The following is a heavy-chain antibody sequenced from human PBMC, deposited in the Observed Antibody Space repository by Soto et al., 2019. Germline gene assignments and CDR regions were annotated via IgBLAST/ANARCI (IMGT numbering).Heavy chain of an antibody. CDR2: IYSGGST. D-gene: IGHD3-22*01. V-gene: IGHV3-53*01. CDR1: GFTVSSNY. CDR3: ARDRVESGYPEYFQH. J-gene: IGHJ1*01. Sequence: GGSLRLSCAASGFTVSSNYMSWVRQAPGKGLEWVSAIYSGGSTYYADSVKGRFTISRDNSKNTLYLQMNSLRAEDTAVYYCARDRVESGYPEYFQHWGQGTLVTVSS.